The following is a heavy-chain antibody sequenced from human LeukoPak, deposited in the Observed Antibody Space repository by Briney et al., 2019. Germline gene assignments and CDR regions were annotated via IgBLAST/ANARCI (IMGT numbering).Heavy chain of an antibody. Sequence: GGSLRLSCAASGFTFSSYLMHWVRQAPGKGLVWVSRINSDGSSTSYADSVKGRFTISRDNAKNTLYLQMNSLRAEDTAVYYCAREGSYGDFHPWGQGTLVTVSS. D-gene: IGHD4-17*01. CDR3: AREGSYGDFHP. V-gene: IGHV3-74*01. J-gene: IGHJ5*02. CDR2: INSDGSST. CDR1: GFTFSSYL.